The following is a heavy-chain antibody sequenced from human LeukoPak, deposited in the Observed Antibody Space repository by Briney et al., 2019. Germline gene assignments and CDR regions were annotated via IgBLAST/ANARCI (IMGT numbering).Heavy chain of an antibody. CDR3: ARDLRLGELSLLH. D-gene: IGHD3-16*02. J-gene: IGHJ4*02. V-gene: IGHV3-30*02. Sequence: GGSLRLSCAASGFTFSSYGMHWVRQAPGKGLEWVAFIRYDGSNKYYADSVKGRFTISRDNSKNTLYLQMNSLRAEDTAVYYCARDLRLGELSLLHWGQGTLVTVSS. CDR1: GFTFSSYG. CDR2: IRYDGSNK.